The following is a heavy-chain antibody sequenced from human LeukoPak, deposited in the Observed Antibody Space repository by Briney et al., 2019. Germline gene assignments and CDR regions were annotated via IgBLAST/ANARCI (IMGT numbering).Heavy chain of an antibody. Sequence: GGSLRLSCAASGFTLRAYNLHWVRQAPGKGLEWVAVFSYDGSFEYYADSVSGRFVLSRDTSKNTLYLQMNSLRTEDTAFYYRAREKIRGDCKFDLWGQGTLVTVSS. D-gene: IGHD2-21*02. J-gene: IGHJ5*02. CDR2: FSYDGSFE. CDR3: AREKIRGDCKFDL. CDR1: GFTLRAYN. V-gene: IGHV3-30*09.